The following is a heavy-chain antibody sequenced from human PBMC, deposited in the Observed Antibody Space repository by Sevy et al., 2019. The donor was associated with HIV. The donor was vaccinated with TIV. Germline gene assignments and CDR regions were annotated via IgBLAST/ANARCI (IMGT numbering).Heavy chain of an antibody. V-gene: IGHV3-30-3*01. J-gene: IGHJ4*02. CDR2: ISHDGNYK. CDR1: GFTFSNYD. D-gene: IGHD2-21*02. CDR3: ARLFSCGGDCYYLDS. Sequence: GGSLRLSCAASGFTFSNYDMHWVRQAPGKGLEWVAVISHDGNYKNYADSVKVRFTISRDDFKNTLYLQMSSLRPEDTAVYFCARLFSCGGDCYYLDSWGQRALVTVSS.